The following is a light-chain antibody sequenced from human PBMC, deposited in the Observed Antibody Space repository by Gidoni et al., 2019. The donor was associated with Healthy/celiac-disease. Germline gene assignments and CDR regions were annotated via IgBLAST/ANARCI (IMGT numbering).Light chain of an antibody. J-gene: IGKJ1*01. CDR1: QCVSSNY. CDR2: GAS. Sequence: EIVLTQSLGTLSLSPGESAPIPCRASQCVSSNYLAWYQQKPGQAPRLLIYGASSRATGIPERFSGSGSGTDFTLTISRLEPEDFAMYYCQQYGSSPGTFGQGTKVEIK. CDR3: QQYGSSPGT. V-gene: IGKV3-20*01.